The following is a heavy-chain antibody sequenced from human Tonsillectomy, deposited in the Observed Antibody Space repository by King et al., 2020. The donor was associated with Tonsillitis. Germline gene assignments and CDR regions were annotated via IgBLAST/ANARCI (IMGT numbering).Heavy chain of an antibody. J-gene: IGHJ4*02. Sequence: QLQESGPGLVKPSETLSLTCTVSGYSISSGYYWGWIRQPAGKGLACIGSIYHSGSNYYNPSLRSRVTISVDTSKNQFSLKLTSVTAADTAVYYCARARRYCSSTSCYNAIFDYWGQGTLVTVSS. CDR2: IYHSGSN. V-gene: IGHV4-38-2*02. CDR1: GYSISSGYY. D-gene: IGHD2-2*02. CDR3: ARARRYCSSTSCYNAIFDY.